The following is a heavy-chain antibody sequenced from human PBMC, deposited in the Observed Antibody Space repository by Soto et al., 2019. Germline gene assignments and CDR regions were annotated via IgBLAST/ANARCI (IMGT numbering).Heavy chain of an antibody. V-gene: IGHV4-30-4*01. J-gene: IGHJ4*02. D-gene: IGHD5-12*01. Sequence: SETLSLTCSVSGGTINSGEYFWILISQPPGKGLEWIGSIFYTGSTYYSPSLKIRASMSMDTSKHLFSLRLRSLTAADTAVYFCARVKATLYRHYYFDYWGQGTPVTVSS. CDR3: ARVKATLYRHYYFDY. CDR1: GGTINSGEYF. CDR2: IFYTGST.